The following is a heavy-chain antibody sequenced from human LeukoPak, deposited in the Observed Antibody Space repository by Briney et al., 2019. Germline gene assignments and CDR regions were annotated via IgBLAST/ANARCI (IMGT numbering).Heavy chain of an antibody. CDR1: GGSISSSSYY. Sequence: SETLSLTCTVSGGSISSSSYYWGWIRQPPGKGLEWIGSIYYSGSTYYNPSLKSRVTISVDTSKNQFSLKLSSVTAADTAVYYCARHRMVWGVISWFDPWGQGTLVTVSS. CDR2: IYYSGST. V-gene: IGHV4-39*01. J-gene: IGHJ5*02. CDR3: ARHRMVWGVISWFDP. D-gene: IGHD3-10*01.